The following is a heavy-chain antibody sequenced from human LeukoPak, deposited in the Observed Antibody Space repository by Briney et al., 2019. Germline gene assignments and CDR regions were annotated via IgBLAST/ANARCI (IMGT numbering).Heavy chain of an antibody. CDR3: ARVPYYYDSSGYQSGGFDY. D-gene: IGHD3-22*01. V-gene: IGHV3-48*03. J-gene: IGHJ4*02. CDR1: GFTFSSYE. CDR2: ISSSGSII. Sequence: PGGSLRLSCAASGFTFSSYEMNWVRQAPGKGLEWVSYISSSGSIIYYADSVKGRFTISRDNAKNSLYLQMNSLRAEDTAVYYCARVPYYYDSSGYQSGGFDYWGQGTLVTVSS.